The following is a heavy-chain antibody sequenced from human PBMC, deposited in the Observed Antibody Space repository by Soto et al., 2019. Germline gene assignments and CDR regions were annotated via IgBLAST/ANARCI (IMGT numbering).Heavy chain of an antibody. Sequence: EVLLVESGGGLVQPGGSLRLSCAASGFTFSAYWMTWVRQAPGKGLEWVANIKQDGSKKNYVDSVKGRFTISRDNAKNSVFLQMNSLRVEDTAVYYCVREWSAEGDYWGQGTVVTVSS. V-gene: IGHV3-7*05. CDR3: VREWSAEGDY. D-gene: IGHD1-26*01. CDR1: GFTFSAYW. J-gene: IGHJ4*02. CDR2: IKQDGSKK.